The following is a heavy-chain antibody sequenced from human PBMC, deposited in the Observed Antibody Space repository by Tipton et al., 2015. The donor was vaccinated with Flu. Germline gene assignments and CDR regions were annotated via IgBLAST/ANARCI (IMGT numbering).Heavy chain of an antibody. CDR1: GFTFSDYY. Sequence: SLRLSCAASGFTFSDYYMSWIRQAPGKGLEWVSYISSSGSTIYYADSVKGRFTISRDNAKNSLYLQMNSLRAEDTAVYYCASLGYSSSSFDYWGQGTLVTVSS. D-gene: IGHD6-6*01. J-gene: IGHJ4*02. CDR2: ISSSGSTI. CDR3: ASLGYSSSSFDY. V-gene: IGHV3-11*01.